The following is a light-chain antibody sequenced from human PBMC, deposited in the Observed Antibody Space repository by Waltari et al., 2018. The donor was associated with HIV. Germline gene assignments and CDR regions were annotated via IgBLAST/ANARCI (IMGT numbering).Light chain of an antibody. CDR2: DLI. CDR1: TNDVGAYNY. CDR3: CSSAGKYTFV. J-gene: IGLJ1*01. Sequence: QSALTQSRSVSGSPGQSITISCTGTTNDVGAYNYVSWYQQHPGRAPKLLIFDLIKRPSGVPDRFSGSKSGNTASLTISGLQAEDEADYYGCSSAGKYTFVFGTGTKVTVL. V-gene: IGLV2-11*01.